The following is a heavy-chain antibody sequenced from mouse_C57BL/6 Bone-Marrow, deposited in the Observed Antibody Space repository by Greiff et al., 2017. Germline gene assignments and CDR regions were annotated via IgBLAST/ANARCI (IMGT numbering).Heavy chain of an antibody. D-gene: IGHD2-3*01. V-gene: IGHV1-82*01. J-gene: IGHJ2*01. Sequence: VKLQESGPELVKPGASVKISCKASGSAFSSSWMNWVKQRPGKGLEWIGRIYPGDGAPNYNGKFKGKATLTADKSSSTAYMQRSSLTSEDSAVYCCATYAGYVYFDYWGQGTTRTVSS. CDR1: GSAFSSSW. CDR2: IYPGDGAP. CDR3: ATYAGYVYFDY.